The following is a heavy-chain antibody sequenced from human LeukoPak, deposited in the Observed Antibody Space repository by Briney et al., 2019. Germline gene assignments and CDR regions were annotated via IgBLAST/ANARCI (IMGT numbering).Heavy chain of an antibody. CDR2: IYYSGST. CDR3: ARGAFDSSSPLDY. J-gene: IGHJ4*02. Sequence: SETLSLTCTVSGGSISSSSYYWGWIRQPPGKGLEWIGSIYYSGSTYYNPSLKSRVTISVDTSKNQFSLKLSSVTAADTAVYYCARGAFDSSSPLDYWGQGTLVTVSS. D-gene: IGHD6-13*01. CDR1: GGSISSSSYY. V-gene: IGHV4-39*07.